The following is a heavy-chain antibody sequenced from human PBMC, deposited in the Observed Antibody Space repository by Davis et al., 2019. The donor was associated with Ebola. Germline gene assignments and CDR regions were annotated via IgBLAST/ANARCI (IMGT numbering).Heavy chain of an antibody. V-gene: IGHV3-73*01. J-gene: IGHJ4*02. D-gene: IGHD2-21*02. Sequence: GESLKISCAASGFTFSGSATHWVRQASGKGLEWVGRIRSKANSYATAYAASVKGRFTISRDDSKNTAYLQMNSLKTEDTAVYYCTRSCGGDCERDYWGQGTLVTVSS. CDR1: GFTFSGSA. CDR2: IRSKANSYAT. CDR3: TRSCGGDCERDY.